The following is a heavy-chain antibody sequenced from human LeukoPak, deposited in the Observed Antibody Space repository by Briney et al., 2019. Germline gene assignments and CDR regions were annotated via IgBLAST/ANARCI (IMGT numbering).Heavy chain of an antibody. D-gene: IGHD4-23*01. J-gene: IGHJ3*01. CDR2: ISTYTGRA. Sequence: ASLKISCKTSVYKFNVYSILWVRQAPRHRLDNVGWISTYTGRANYAQKFQGRVSMITDTSTSTAYLELTNRTPPDMALYYCARADGTNSGTNAFDVWGLGTMVTVAS. CDR3: ARADGTNSGTNAFDV. CDR1: VYKFNVYS. V-gene: IGHV1-18*03.